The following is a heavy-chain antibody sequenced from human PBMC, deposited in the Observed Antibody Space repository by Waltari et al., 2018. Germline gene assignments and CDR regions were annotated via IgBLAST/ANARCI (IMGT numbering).Heavy chain of an antibody. V-gene: IGHV5-51*01. CDR1: GGTFSSYA. Sequence: VQLVQSGAEVKKPGSSVKVSCKASGGTFSSYAISWVRQAPGQGLEWMGGIIYPGDYDSRYSPSFQGQVTISADKSISTAYLQWSSLKASDSAMYYCARKQLVDGAFDVWGQGTMVTVSS. J-gene: IGHJ3*01. CDR2: IYPGDYDS. CDR3: ARKQLVDGAFDV. D-gene: IGHD6-6*01.